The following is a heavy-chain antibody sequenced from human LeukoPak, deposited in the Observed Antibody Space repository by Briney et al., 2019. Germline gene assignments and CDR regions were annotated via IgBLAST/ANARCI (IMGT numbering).Heavy chain of an antibody. Sequence: EASVKVSCKASGYTITNYDINWVRQATGQGLEWMGWMNPNSGNTGYAQKFQGRVTMTRNTSISTAYMELSSLRYEDTAVYYCATDYTDYSLDYWGQGTLVTVSS. D-gene: IGHD4-11*01. J-gene: IGHJ4*02. V-gene: IGHV1-8*01. CDR3: ATDYTDYSLDY. CDR1: GYTITNYD. CDR2: MNPNSGNT.